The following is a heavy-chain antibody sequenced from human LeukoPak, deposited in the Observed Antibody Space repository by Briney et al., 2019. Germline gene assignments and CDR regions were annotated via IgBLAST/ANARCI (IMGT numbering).Heavy chain of an antibody. V-gene: IGHV3-15*07. D-gene: IGHD2-21*01. CDR1: GFNVNNAW. J-gene: IGHJ4*02. CDR2: IRSKIDGGAT. Sequence: PGGSLRLSCAASGFNVNNAWMSWVRQAPGKGLEWVGRIRSKIDGGATDYAAPVKGRFTISRDDSKNTLYLQINSLKIEDTAMYYCYTSITDYWGQGTLVTVSS. CDR3: YTSITDY.